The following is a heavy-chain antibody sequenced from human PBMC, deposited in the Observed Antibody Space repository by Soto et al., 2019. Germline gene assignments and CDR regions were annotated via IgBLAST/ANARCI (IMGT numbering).Heavy chain of an antibody. J-gene: IGHJ6*02. V-gene: IGHV3-7*03. D-gene: IGHD2-2*01. CDR1: GFTSSNYW. CDR3: ARGTELRYCTSTTCPGMDV. Sequence: PGGSLRLSCAASGFTSSNYWMSWVRQAPGKGLEWVANIKQDGSEKFYVDSVKGRFTISRDNAKNSLYLQMNSLRAEDTAVYYCARGTELRYCTSTTCPGMDVWGQGTTVTVSS. CDR2: IKQDGSEK.